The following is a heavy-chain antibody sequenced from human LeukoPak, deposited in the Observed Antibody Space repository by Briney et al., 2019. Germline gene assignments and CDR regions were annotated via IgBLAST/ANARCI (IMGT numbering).Heavy chain of an antibody. CDR2: ISWNSGSI. Sequence: GGSLRLSCAASGFTFDDYAMHWVRQAPGKGLEWVSGISWNSGSIGYADSVKGRFTISRDNAKNSLYLQMNSLRAEDTALYYCAKEAVYYGSGRGMDVWGQGTTVTVSS. CDR1: GFTFDDYA. D-gene: IGHD3-10*01. CDR3: AKEAVYYGSGRGMDV. J-gene: IGHJ6*02. V-gene: IGHV3-9*01.